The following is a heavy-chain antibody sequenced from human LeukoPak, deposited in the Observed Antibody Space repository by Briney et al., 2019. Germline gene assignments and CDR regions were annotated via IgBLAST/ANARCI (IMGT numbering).Heavy chain of an antibody. D-gene: IGHD6-19*01. CDR3: ARGGYSSGWYPSQDY. V-gene: IGHV4-4*02. Sequence: SETLSLTCAVSGGSISSSNWWSWVRQPPGKGLEWIGEIYHSGSTNYNPSLKSRVTISVDKSKNQFSLKLSSVTAADTAVYYCARGGYSSGWYPSQDYWGQGTLVTVSS. CDR2: IYHSGST. J-gene: IGHJ4*02. CDR1: GGSISSSNW.